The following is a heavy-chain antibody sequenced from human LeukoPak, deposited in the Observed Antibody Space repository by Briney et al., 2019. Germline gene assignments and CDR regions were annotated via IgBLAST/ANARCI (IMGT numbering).Heavy chain of an antibody. J-gene: IGHJ6*02. CDR2: IYSGGTT. CDR3: ARSYSNHLFGMDV. D-gene: IGHD4-11*01. V-gene: IGHV3-66*01. CDR1: GFIVTSYY. Sequence: GGSLRLSCEASGFIVTSYYMTWVRQAPGKGLEWVSVIYSGGTTYYADSVKGRVAISRDNSKNTVFLQMNSVRAEDTTVYYCARSYSNHLFGMDVWGQGTTVTVSS.